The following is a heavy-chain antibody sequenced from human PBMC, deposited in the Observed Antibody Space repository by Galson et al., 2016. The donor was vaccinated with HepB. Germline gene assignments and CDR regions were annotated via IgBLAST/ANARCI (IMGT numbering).Heavy chain of an antibody. CDR3: ARDPGFRNGMNV. CDR2: SYGDSST. V-gene: IGHV3-53*01. J-gene: IGHJ6*02. Sequence: SLRLSCAASGFIFSRYGVAWVRQAPGKGLEWLSVSYGDSSTYYAESVRGRFTIARDNSNNSVFHQMNNLRAEDTAVYYCARDPGFRNGMNVWGQGTTVTVSS. CDR1: GFIFSRYG.